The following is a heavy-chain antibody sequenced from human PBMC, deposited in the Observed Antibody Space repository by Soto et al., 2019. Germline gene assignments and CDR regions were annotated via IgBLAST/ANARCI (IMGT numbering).Heavy chain of an antibody. J-gene: IGHJ6*02. D-gene: IGHD6-19*01. CDR3: ARERHSSGWYNYYYGMDV. CDR1: GFTVSSNY. CDR2: SYSGGST. Sequence: EVQLVESGGGLIQPGGSLRLSCAAYGFTVSSNYMSWVRQAPGKGLEWVPVSYSGGSTYYADSVKGRFPISRDNSKNTLYLQMNSLKAEDTAVYYCARERHSSGWYNYYYGMDVWCQGTTVTVSS. V-gene: IGHV3-53*01.